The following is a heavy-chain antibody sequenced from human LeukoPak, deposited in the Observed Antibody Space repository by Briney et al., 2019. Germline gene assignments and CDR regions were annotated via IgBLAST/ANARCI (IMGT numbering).Heavy chain of an antibody. CDR2: ISGSGDST. D-gene: IGHD6-13*01. V-gene: IGHV3-23*01. CDR3: AKVGRTAGIHYYYYGMDV. J-gene: IGHJ6*02. CDR1: AFTFSSYA. Sequence: PGGSLRLSCAASAFTFSSYAMSWVRQAPGKGLEWVSAISGSGDSTYYADSVKGRLTIFRDNSKNTLYLQMNSLRAEDTAVYYCAKVGRTAGIHYYYYGMDVWGQGTTVTVSS.